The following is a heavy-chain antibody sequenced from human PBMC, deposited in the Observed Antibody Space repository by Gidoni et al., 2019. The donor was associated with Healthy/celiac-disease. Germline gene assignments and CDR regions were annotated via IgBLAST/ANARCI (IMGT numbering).Heavy chain of an antibody. CDR2: ISSSSSYI. CDR1: GFTFSSYS. D-gene: IGHD3-3*01. CDR3: ARDRVTIFGVAFDY. Sequence: EVQLVESGGGLVKPGGSLRLSCAASGFTFSSYSMNWVRQAPGKGLEWVSSISSSSSYIYYADSVKGRFTISRDNAKNSLYLQMNSLRAEDTAVYYCARDRVTIFGVAFDYWGQGTLVTVSS. V-gene: IGHV3-21*06. J-gene: IGHJ4*02.